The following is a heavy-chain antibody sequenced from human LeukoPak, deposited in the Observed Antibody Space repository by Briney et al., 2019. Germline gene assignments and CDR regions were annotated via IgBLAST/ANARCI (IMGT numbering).Heavy chain of an antibody. Sequence: SETLSLTGTVSGGSISSYYWSWIRQPAGKGLEWIGRIYTSGSTNYNPSLRSRVTMSVDTSKKQFSLKVRSVTAADTAVYYCARGYYDSSGYYNYFDYWGQGSLVTVSS. J-gene: IGHJ4*02. V-gene: IGHV4-4*07. CDR3: ARGYYDSSGYYNYFDY. CDR1: GGSISSYY. CDR2: IYTSGST. D-gene: IGHD3-22*01.